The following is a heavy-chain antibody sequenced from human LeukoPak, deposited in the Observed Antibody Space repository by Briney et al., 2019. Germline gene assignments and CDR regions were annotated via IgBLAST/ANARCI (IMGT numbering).Heavy chain of an antibody. V-gene: IGHV3-21*01. CDR2: ISSSSSYI. CDR3: ARARGYYNAGNDY. CDR1: GFTFSSYS. D-gene: IGHD3-9*01. Sequence: KTGGSLSLSCAASGFTFSSYSMNWVRQAPGKGLEWVSSISSSSSYIYYADSVKGRFTISRDNAKNSLYLQMHSLRAEDTAVYYCARARGYYNAGNDYWGQGTLVTVSS. J-gene: IGHJ4*02.